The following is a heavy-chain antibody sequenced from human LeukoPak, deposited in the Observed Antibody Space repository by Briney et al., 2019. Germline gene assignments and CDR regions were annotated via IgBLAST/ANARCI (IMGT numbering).Heavy chain of an antibody. J-gene: IGHJ4*02. CDR3: ARADTAMVTRLDY. CDR1: GGSFSGYY. Sequence: PSETLSLTCAVYGGSFSGYYWSWIRQPPGKGLEWIGEINHSGSTNYNPSLKSRVTISVDTSKNQFSLKLSSVTAADTAVYYCARADTAMVTRLDYWGQGTLVTVSS. D-gene: IGHD5-18*01. V-gene: IGHV4-34*01. CDR2: INHSGST.